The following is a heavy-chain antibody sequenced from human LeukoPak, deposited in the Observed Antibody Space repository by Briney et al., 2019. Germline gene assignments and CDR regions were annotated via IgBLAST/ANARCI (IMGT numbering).Heavy chain of an antibody. Sequence: GGSLRLSCAASGFTFSSYAMSWVRQAPGKGLEWVSVIYSGGTTYYADSVKGRFTISRDNSKNTLHLQMNSLRAEDTAVYYCARVPDYSNSLDAFDIWGQGTMVTVSS. J-gene: IGHJ3*02. D-gene: IGHD4-11*01. V-gene: IGHV3-66*01. CDR2: IYSGGTT. CDR3: ARVPDYSNSLDAFDI. CDR1: GFTFSSYA.